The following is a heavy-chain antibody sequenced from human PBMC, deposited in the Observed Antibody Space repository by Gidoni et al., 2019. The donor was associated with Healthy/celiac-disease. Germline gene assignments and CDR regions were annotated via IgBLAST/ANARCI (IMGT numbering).Heavy chain of an antibody. CDR2: IYTSGST. J-gene: IGHJ6*03. D-gene: IGHD2-2*01. CDR3: ARDREDIVVVPAAMEHYYYYYMDV. V-gene: IGHV4-4*07. Sequence: QVQLQASGPGLVQPSETLSLTCTVSGGSISSYYWIWLRQPAGKGLEWIGRIYTSGSTNYNPSLKSRVTMSVDTSKNQFSLKLSSVTAADTAVYYCARDREDIVVVPAAMEHYYYYYMDVWGKGTTVTVSS. CDR1: GGSISSYY.